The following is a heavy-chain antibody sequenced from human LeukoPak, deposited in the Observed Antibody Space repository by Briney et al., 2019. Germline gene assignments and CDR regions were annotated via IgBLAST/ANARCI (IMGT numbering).Heavy chain of an antibody. D-gene: IGHD4-17*01. CDR1: GGSISSYY. CDR3: ARAYGDYAEFDY. J-gene: IGHJ4*02. V-gene: IGHV4-59*01. Sequence: SETLSLTCTVSGGSISSYYWSWIRQPPGMGLEWIGYIYYSGSTNYNPSLKSRVTISVDTSKNQFSLKLSSVTAADTAVYYCARAYGDYAEFDYWGQGTLVTVSS. CDR2: IYYSGST.